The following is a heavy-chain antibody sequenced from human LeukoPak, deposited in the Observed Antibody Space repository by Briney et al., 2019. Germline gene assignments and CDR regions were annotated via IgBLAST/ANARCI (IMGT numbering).Heavy chain of an antibody. J-gene: IGHJ4*02. D-gene: IGHD2-15*01. Sequence: SETLSLTCAVYGASLGGYYWTWIRQPPGKGLEWIGEINHSGSTNYNPSLKSRVTISVDTSKNQFSLNLRSVTAADTAIYYCARRVVVAALGYWGQGALVTVTS. V-gene: IGHV4-34*01. CDR3: ARRVVVAALGY. CDR2: INHSGST. CDR1: GASLGGYY.